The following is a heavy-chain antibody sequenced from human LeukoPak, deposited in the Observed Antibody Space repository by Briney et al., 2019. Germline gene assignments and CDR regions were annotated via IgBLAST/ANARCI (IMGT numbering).Heavy chain of an antibody. CDR2: IKQDGSDK. D-gene: IGHD4-17*01. Sequence: QPGGSLRLSCVASGFTFSTYWMSWGRHAPGKGVECGANIKQDGSDKYYVDSVEGRFTISRDNAKDSLYLQINSLRADDMAVYYCARGTTTVTPKHFDYWGQGTLVTVSS. J-gene: IGHJ4*02. CDR3: ARGTTTVTPKHFDY. CDR1: GFTFSTYW. V-gene: IGHV3-7*01.